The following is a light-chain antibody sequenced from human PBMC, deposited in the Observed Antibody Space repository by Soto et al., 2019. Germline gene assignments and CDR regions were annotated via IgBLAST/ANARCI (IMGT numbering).Light chain of an antibody. Sequence: EVVLTQSPGTLSLSPGERATLSCRASQSVSGDYLSWYQQRPGQAPRLLIYGASHRATGIRDRLSGSGSWTEFTLTFSRLEPEDFDEYYCHRYGSSITLGLGTKLQI. CDR1: QSVSGDY. CDR3: HRYGSSIT. V-gene: IGKV3-20*01. J-gene: IGKJ2*01. CDR2: GAS.